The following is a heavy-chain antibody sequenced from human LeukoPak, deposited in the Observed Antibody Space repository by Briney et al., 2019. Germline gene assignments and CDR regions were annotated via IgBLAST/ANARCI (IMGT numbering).Heavy chain of an antibody. CDR1: GFTFSSYG. CDR2: IWYDGSNK. CDR3: ASLLRYSSGWYDAFDI. Sequence: GRSLRLSCAASGFTFSSYGMHWVRQAPGKGLEWVAVIWYDGSNKYYADSVKGRFTISRDNSKNTLYLQMNSLRAEDTAVYYCASLLRYSSGWYDAFDIWGQGTMVTVSS. J-gene: IGHJ3*02. V-gene: IGHV3-33*01. D-gene: IGHD6-19*01.